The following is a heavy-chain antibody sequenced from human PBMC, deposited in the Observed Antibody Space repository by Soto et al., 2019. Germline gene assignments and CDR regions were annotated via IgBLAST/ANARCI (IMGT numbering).Heavy chain of an antibody. CDR2: IYYSGST. J-gene: IGHJ6*02. Sequence: SETLSLTCTVSGGSINSADYYRSWVRQPPGKGLEWIGYIYYSGSTFVNPSLKSRVTISKDMSRNQFSLRLNSMTAADTAVYYCARAIVVTIGGMDVWGHGTTVTVSS. D-gene: IGHD5-12*01. CDR3: ARAIVVTIGGMDV. V-gene: IGHV4-30-4*01. CDR1: GGSINSADYY.